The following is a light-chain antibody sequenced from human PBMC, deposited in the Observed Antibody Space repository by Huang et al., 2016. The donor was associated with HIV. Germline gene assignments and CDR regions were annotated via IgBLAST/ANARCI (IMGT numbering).Light chain of an antibody. CDR1: QTVSNDY. CDR3: QQYALSPWT. V-gene: IGKV3-20*01. J-gene: IGKJ1*01. Sequence: EIVLTQSPGTLSLSPGQRLTLSCRASQTVSNDYLAWYQQKPGQSPRLLIYAASTRAAGIPDRFSGRGSATDFILTVSRLEPEDSAVYYCQQYALSPWTFGHGTKVEI. CDR2: AAS.